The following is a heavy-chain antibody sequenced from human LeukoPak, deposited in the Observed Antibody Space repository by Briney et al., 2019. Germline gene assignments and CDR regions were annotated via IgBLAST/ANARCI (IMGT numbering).Heavy chain of an antibody. Sequence: GGSLRLSCTASGFTFSYYWMIWVRQAPGKGLEWVANIKQDGSERRYADSVRGRFTVSRDNAQTSLYLQMSSLRAEDTALYYCARASNPWLQLTWGQGTLVTVSS. V-gene: IGHV3-7*05. CDR1: GFTFSYYW. CDR3: ARASNPWLQLT. CDR2: IKQDGSER. J-gene: IGHJ5*02. D-gene: IGHD5-24*01.